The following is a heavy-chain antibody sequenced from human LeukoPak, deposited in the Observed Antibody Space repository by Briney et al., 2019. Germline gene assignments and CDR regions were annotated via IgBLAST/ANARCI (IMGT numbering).Heavy chain of an antibody. V-gene: IGHV4-59*12. Sequence: SETLSLTCTVSGGSISSYYWSWIRQPPGKGLEWIGYIYYSGSTNYNPSLKSRVTISVDTSKNQFSLKLSSVTAADTAVYYCARGVGVTIFGVVINFDYWGQGTLVTVSS. D-gene: IGHD3-3*01. CDR2: IYYSGST. CDR1: GGSISSYY. CDR3: ARGVGVTIFGVVINFDY. J-gene: IGHJ4*02.